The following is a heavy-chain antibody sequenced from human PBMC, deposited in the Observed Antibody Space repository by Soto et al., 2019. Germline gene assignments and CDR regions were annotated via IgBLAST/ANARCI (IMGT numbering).Heavy chain of an antibody. Sequence: GGSLRLSCAASGFTFSSYGMHWVRQAPGKGLEWVAVISYDGNNRYYGDSVKGRFTISRDNSKNTVYLQMNSLRVEDTAVYYCASTWSGYYYFDSWGQGTLVTVYS. CDR2: ISYDGNNR. V-gene: IGHV3-30*03. J-gene: IGHJ4*02. D-gene: IGHD3-3*01. CDR3: ASTWSGYYYFDS. CDR1: GFTFSSYG.